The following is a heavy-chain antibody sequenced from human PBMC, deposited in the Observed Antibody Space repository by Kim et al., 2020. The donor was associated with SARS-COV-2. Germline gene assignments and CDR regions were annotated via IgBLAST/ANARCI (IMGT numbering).Heavy chain of an antibody. V-gene: IGHV4-34*01. CDR2: INHSGST. J-gene: IGHJ4*02. CDR3: ARGWGGGSYSPFAY. CDR1: GGSFSGYY. Sequence: SETLSLTCAVYGGSFSGYYWSWIRQPPGKGLEWIGEINHSGSTNYNPSLKSRVTISVDTSKNQFSLKLSSVTAADTAVYYCARGWGGGSYSPFAYWGQGT. D-gene: IGHD1-26*01.